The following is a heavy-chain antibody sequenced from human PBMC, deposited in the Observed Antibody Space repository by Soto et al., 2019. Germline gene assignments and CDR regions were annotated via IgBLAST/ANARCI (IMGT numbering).Heavy chain of an antibody. J-gene: IGHJ6*02. V-gene: IGHV1-69*01. D-gene: IGHD3-10*01. CDR3: ARVLYYGSGSYSPYGMDV. CDR1: GVSFNNNG. CDR2: VSPPFRTS. Sequence: QVQRVQSGAEVKKPGSSVKVSCKTSGVSFNNNGIGWVRQAPGHGLEWMGGVSPPFRTSNYARKFQSRISITADASTGTVNMELSSLTSEDTAQYYCARVLYYGSGSYSPYGMDVWGQGTTVTVSS.